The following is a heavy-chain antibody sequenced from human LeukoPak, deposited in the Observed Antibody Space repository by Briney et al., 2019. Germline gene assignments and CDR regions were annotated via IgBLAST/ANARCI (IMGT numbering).Heavy chain of an antibody. CDR2: IYYSGST. D-gene: IGHD4-17*01. CDR3: ARGDYGEVWFDP. Sequence: SETLSLTCTVSGGSISSYYWSWIRQPPGKGLEWIGYIYYSGSTNYNPSLKSRVTISVDTSKNQFSLKLSSVTAADTAVYYCARGDYGEVWFDPWGQGTVVTVSS. J-gene: IGHJ5*02. V-gene: IGHV4-59*01. CDR1: GGSISSYY.